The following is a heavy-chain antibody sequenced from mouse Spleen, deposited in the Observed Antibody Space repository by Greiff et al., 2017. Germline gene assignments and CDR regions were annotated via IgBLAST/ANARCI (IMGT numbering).Heavy chain of an antibody. CDR1: GYTFTSYW. Sequence: QVQLKQPGAELVKPGASVKLSCKASGYTFTSYWMHWVKQRPGQGLEWIGMIHPNSGSTNYNEKFKSKATLTVDKSSSTAYMQLSSLTSEDSAVYYCAIYYGSSFPLDYWGQGTTLTVSS. V-gene: IGHV1-64*01. CDR3: AIYYGSSFPLDY. J-gene: IGHJ2*01. D-gene: IGHD1-1*01. CDR2: IHPNSGST.